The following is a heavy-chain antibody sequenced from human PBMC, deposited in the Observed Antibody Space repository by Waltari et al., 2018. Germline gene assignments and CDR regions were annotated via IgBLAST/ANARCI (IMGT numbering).Heavy chain of an antibody. D-gene: IGHD6-25*01. CDR2: FDRENDEV. V-gene: IGHV1-24*01. CDR3: ATGVGYRPDFDF. CDR1: EYMINEFS. Sequence: VSEYMINEFSIHWVRQAPGKGLEWMGGFDRENDEVVYAQKFKGRLTMTEGTTTDTAYMQLSSLRPEDTAVYYCATGVGYRPDFDFWGQGTLVVVSS. J-gene: IGHJ4*02.